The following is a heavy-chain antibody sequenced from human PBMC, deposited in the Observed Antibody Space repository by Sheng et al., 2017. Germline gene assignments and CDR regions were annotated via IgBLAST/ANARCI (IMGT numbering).Heavy chain of an antibody. Sequence: EVQLVESGGGLVQPGGSLRLSCEASGFTFSSHAMSWVRQVPGKGLECVSTISSSGASTYYADSVKGRLTISRDNSKNTLYLQLNSLRADDTAVYYCAKELGIAACPRGVLSIWGQGTMVIVSS. CDR3: AKELGIAACPRGVLSI. CDR1: GFTFSSHA. J-gene: IGHJ3*02. D-gene: IGHD6-25*01. CDR2: ISSSGAST. V-gene: IGHV3-23*04.